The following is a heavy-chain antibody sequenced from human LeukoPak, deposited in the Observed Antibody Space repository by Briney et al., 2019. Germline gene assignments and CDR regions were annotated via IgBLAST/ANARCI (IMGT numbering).Heavy chain of an antibody. V-gene: IGHV3-23*01. J-gene: IGHJ3*02. Sequence: GGSLGLSCAASGFTFSNYAMTWVRQAPGKGLEWVSVISNSGGSTYYADSVKGRFTISRDNSKNTLYLQMNSLRAEDTAVYYCAKETVVVVAATPDAFDIWGQGTMVTVSS. D-gene: IGHD2-15*01. CDR1: GFTFSNYA. CDR3: AKETVVVVAATPDAFDI. CDR2: ISNSGGST.